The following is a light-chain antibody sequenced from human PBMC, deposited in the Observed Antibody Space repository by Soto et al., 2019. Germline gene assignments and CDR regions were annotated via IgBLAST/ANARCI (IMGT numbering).Light chain of an antibody. Sequence: NFMLTQPHSVSESPGKTLTISRTGSSGNIASNYVQWYQQRPGSAPTTVIYGDNQRPSGVPDRFSGSIDTSSNSASLTISGLRTEDEAAYYCQSYDSSSVIFGGGTKVTVL. CDR1: SGNIASNY. J-gene: IGLJ2*01. CDR2: GDN. V-gene: IGLV6-57*02. CDR3: QSYDSSSVI.